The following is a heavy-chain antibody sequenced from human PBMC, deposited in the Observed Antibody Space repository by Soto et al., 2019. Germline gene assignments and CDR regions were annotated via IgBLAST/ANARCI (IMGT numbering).Heavy chain of an antibody. D-gene: IGHD6-13*01. Sequence: QVQLVESGGGVVQPGRSLRLSCAASGFTFSSYGMHWVRQAPGKGLEWVAVISYDGSNKYYADSVKGRFTISRDNSKNTRYLQMNSLRAEDTAVYYCAKGAQYSSSWYRSFYFDYWGQGTLVTVSS. CDR3: AKGAQYSSSWYRSFYFDY. CDR2: ISYDGSNK. J-gene: IGHJ4*02. V-gene: IGHV3-30*18. CDR1: GFTFSSYG.